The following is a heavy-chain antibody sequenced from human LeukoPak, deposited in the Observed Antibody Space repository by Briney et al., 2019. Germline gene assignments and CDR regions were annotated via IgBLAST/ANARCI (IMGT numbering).Heavy chain of an antibody. Sequence: SETLPLTCTVSGDSIIGYYWSWIRQPPGKGLEWIGYIHYSGSTNYNPSLQSRVTISVDTSRSHFSLKLSSATAADTAVYYCARGERLGPDFWGQGTLVTVSS. D-gene: IGHD1-1*01. CDR2: IHYSGST. V-gene: IGHV4-59*01. CDR3: ARGERLGPDF. CDR1: GDSIIGYY. J-gene: IGHJ4*02.